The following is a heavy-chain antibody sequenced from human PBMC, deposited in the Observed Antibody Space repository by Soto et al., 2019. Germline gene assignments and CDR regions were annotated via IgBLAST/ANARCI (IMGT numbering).Heavy chain of an antibody. V-gene: IGHV1-18*04. J-gene: IGHJ4*02. CDR3: AGGFIVRGIMSVDY. CDR1: GYTFMTYG. D-gene: IGHD3-10*01. Sequence: VQLVQSGAEVKKPGASVSVSCKVSGYTFMTYGINWVRQAPGQGLEWLGSISGYTGKTIYAQKVQDRVTMIIDTSTNTVHMALRSLRSGDTAVYFSAGGFIVRGIMSVDYWGQGTLVTVSS. CDR2: ISGYTGKT.